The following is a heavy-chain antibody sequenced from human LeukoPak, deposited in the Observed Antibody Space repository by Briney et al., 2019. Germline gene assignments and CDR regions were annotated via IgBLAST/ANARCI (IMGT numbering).Heavy chain of an antibody. CDR2: IYHSGST. CDR1: GYSISSGYY. V-gene: IGHV4-38-2*01. D-gene: IGHD2-15*01. J-gene: IGHJ4*02. CDR3: ARILGNYFDY. Sequence: SETLSLTCAVSGYSISSGYYWGWIRQPPGKGLEWIGCIYHSGSTYYNPSLKSRVTISVDTSENQFSLKLSSVTAADTAVYYCARILGNYFDYWGQGTLVTVSS.